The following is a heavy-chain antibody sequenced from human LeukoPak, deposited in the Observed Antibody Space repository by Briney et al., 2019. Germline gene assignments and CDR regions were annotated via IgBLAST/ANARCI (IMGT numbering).Heavy chain of an antibody. CDR2: ISRSSTYI. Sequence: RGSLRLSCAASGFIFSSYSMNWVRQAPGKGLEWVSSISRSSTYIYDADSVKGRFTISRDNAKNSLYLQMNSLRAEDTAVYYCARAEGSGSSLDYWGQAAMATVSS. J-gene: IGHJ4*02. V-gene: IGHV3-21*01. CDR3: ARAEGSGSSLDY. CDR1: GFIFSSYS. D-gene: IGHD6-19*01.